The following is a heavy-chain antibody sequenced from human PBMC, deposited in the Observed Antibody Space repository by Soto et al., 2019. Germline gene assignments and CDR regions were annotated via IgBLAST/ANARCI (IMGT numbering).Heavy chain of an antibody. Sequence: GESLKISCKGSGYSFTTYWIGWVRQMPGKGLEWMGIIYPGDSDTRYSPSFQGQVTISADKSITTTYLQWSSLKASDTAIYYCAASIFYYGMDVWGQGTTVTVSS. J-gene: IGHJ6*02. CDR2: IYPGDSDT. CDR3: AASIFYYGMDV. CDR1: GYSFTTYW. V-gene: IGHV5-51*01.